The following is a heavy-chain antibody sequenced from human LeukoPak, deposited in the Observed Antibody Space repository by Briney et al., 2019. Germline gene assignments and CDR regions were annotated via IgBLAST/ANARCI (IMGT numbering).Heavy chain of an antibody. J-gene: IGHJ5*02. CDR2: INPNSGGT. D-gene: IGHD2-15*01. V-gene: IGHV1-2*02. Sequence: ASVKVSCKASGGTFSSYAIRWVRQAPGQGLEWMGWINPNSGGTNYAQKFQGRVTMTRDTSISTAYMELSRLRSDDTAVYYCARESGIVVVVAATPTGGFDPWGQGTLVTVSS. CDR1: GGTFSSYA. CDR3: ARESGIVVVVAATPTGGFDP.